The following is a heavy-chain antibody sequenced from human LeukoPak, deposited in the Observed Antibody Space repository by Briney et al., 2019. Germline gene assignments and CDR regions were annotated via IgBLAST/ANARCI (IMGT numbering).Heavy chain of an antibody. CDR3: TGNNFDY. Sequence: GGSLRLSCAASGFSVRYARMNWIRQAPGKGLEWIGRFTSKSDGGTTDYTAPEKGRFTISSDDSRNTLYLQMNSLKTEDTAVYYCTGNNFDYWGQGTLVTVSS. CDR2: FTSKSDGGTT. CDR1: GFSVRYAR. D-gene: IGHD4-23*01. J-gene: IGHJ4*02. V-gene: IGHV3-15*01.